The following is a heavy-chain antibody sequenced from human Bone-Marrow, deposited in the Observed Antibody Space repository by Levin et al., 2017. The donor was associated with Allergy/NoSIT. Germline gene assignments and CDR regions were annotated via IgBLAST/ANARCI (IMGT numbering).Heavy chain of an antibody. CDR2: MFYNGRT. J-gene: IGHJ3*02. D-gene: IGHD6-13*01. CDR1: GGSITGGDYF. Sequence: SETLSLTCTVSGGSITGGDYFWSWIRQPPGKGLEWIGYMFYNGRTHYNPSLTSRVSISVDTSKSQFSLKLTSVTVTDTALYYCARETAVAAAAGTAIGSAFDIWGQGTMVTVSS. V-gene: IGHV4-30-4*01. CDR3: ARETAVAAAAGTAIGSAFDI.